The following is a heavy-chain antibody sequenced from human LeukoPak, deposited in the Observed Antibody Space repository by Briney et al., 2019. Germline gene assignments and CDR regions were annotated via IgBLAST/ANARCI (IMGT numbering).Heavy chain of an antibody. J-gene: IGHJ4*02. CDR2: INPNSGGT. Sequence: ASVKVSCKASGYSFTGYYMHWVRQAPGQGLEWMGWINPNSGGTNYAEKFKGRVTMTRDTSISTAYMELSRLRSDDTAVYYCAREAASGSYSYWGQGTLVTVSS. CDR1: GYSFTGYY. V-gene: IGHV1-2*02. D-gene: IGHD1-26*01. CDR3: AREAASGSYSY.